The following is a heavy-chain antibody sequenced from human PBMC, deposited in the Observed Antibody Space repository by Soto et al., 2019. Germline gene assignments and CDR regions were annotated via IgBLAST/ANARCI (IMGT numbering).Heavy chain of an antibody. CDR1: GGTFSSYA. V-gene: IGHV1-69*12. CDR2: IIPSFGTA. J-gene: IGHJ6*02. Sequence: QVQLVQSGAEVKKPGSSVKVSCKASGGTFSSYAISWVRQAPGQGLEWMGGIIPSFGTANYAQKFQGRVTITADESTSTAYMELSSLRAECTAVYYCSSSVAKYYYYGMDVWGQGTTVTVSS. CDR3: SSSVAKYYYYGMDV. D-gene: IGHD5-12*01.